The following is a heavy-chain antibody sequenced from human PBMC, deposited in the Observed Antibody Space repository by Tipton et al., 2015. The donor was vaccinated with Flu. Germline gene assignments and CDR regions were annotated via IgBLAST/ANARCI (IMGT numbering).Heavy chain of an antibody. CDR3: ARDRGAAPGAYFFDY. CDR1: EFIFSTYW. CDR2: INTDGSST. D-gene: IGHD3-10*01. V-gene: IGHV3-74*01. Sequence: SLRLSCAASEFIFSTYWMHWVRQAPGKGLEWVSRINTDGSSTTYADSVKGRFSMSRDSAKDTLYLQMSSLRAEDTAVYYCARDRGAAPGAYFFDYWGQGTLVTVSS. J-gene: IGHJ4*02.